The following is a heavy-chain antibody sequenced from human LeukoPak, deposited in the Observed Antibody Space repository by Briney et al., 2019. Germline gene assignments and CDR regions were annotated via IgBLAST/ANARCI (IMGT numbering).Heavy chain of an antibody. J-gene: IGHJ4*02. CDR1: GFTFSSYW. Sequence: PGGSLGLSCAASGFTFSSYWMHWVRQAPGKGLVWVSRINSDGSSTSYADSVKGRFTISRDNAKNTLYLQMNSLRAEDTAVYYCARVLSLAVAGTPQDYWGQGTLVTVSS. D-gene: IGHD6-19*01. CDR3: ARVLSLAVAGTPQDY. V-gene: IGHV3-74*01. CDR2: INSDGSST.